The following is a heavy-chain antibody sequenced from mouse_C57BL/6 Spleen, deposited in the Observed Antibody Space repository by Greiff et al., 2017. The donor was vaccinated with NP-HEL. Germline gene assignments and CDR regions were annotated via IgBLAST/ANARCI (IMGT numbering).Heavy chain of an antibody. D-gene: IGHD1-1*01. CDR3: ARDSYYYGSSYGY. V-gene: IGHV5-4*01. CDR1: GFTFGSYA. Sequence: EVQLVESGGGLVKPGGSLKLSCAASGFTFGSYAMSWVRQTPEKRLEWVATISDGGSYTYYPDNVKGRFTISRDNAKNNLYLQMSHLKSEDTAMYYCARDSYYYGSSYGYWGQGTTLTVSS. CDR2: ISDGGSYT. J-gene: IGHJ2*01.